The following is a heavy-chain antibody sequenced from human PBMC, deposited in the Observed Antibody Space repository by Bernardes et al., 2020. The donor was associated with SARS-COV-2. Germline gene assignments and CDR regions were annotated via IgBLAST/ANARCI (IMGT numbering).Heavy chain of an antibody. V-gene: IGHV1-24*01. Sequence: ASVKVSCKVSGYTLTELSMHWVRQAPGKGLEWMGGFDPEDGETIYAQKFQGRVTMTEDTSTDTAYMELSSLRSEDTAVYYCATDSFDIVATNRSWAYYYYGMVVFGQATMINGSS. CDR3: ATDSFDIVATNRSWAYYYYGMVV. CDR2: FDPEDGET. D-gene: IGHD5-12*01. CDR1: GYTLTELS. J-gene: IGHJ6*02.